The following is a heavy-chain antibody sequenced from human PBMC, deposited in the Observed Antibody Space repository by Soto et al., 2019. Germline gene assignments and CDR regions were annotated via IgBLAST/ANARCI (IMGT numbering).Heavy chain of an antibody. CDR2: TYYRSKWYN. CDR1: GDSVSSNSAA. CDR3: ARDPWIGYCSGGSCYSYYYYGMDV. J-gene: IGHJ6*02. Sequence: PSQTLSLTCAISGDSVSSNSAAWNWIRQSPSRGLEWLGRTYYRSKWYNDYAVSVKSRITINPDSSKNQFSLQLNSVTPEDTAVYYCARDPWIGYCSGGSCYSYYYYGMDVWGQGTTVTVSS. V-gene: IGHV6-1*01. D-gene: IGHD2-15*01.